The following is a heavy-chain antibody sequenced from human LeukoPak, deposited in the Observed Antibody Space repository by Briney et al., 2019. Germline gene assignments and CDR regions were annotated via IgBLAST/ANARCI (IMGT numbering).Heavy chain of an antibody. J-gene: IGHJ4*01. CDR2: MSSSGSDT. CDR1: GFTFSDYY. V-gene: IGHV3-11*05. D-gene: IGHD6-13*01. Sequence: SGGSLRLSCAASGFTFSDYYMSWVRQAPGKGLEWVSYMSSSGSDTNYADSVRGRFTISRDNPKNSLSLQMISLRAEDTAVYYCARANGIAAAGIFDYWGQGTLVTVSS. CDR3: ARANGIAAAGIFDY.